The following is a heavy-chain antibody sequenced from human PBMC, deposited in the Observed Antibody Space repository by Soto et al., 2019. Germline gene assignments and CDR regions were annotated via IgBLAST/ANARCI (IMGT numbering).Heavy chain of an antibody. V-gene: IGHV4-59*04. CDR1: GGSISSYY. CDR3: ARHYYDTLGY. CDR2: IYYSGST. J-gene: IGHJ4*02. Sequence: SETLSLTCTVSGGSISSYYWSWIRQPPGKGLEWTGYIYYSGSTYYNPSLKSRVTISVDTSKNQFSLKLSSVTAADTAVYYCARHYYDTLGYWGQGTLVTVSS. D-gene: IGHD3-22*01.